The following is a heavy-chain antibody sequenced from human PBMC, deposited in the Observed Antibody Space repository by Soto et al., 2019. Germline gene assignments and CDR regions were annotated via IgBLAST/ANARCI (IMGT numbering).Heavy chain of an antibody. Sequence: QLQLQESGPGLVKPSETLSLTCTVSGGSISSSSYYWGWIRQPPGKGLEWIGSIYYSGSTYYNPSLKSRVTISVDTSKNQFSLKLSSVTAADTAVYYCARPHVVTPQGWFDPWGQGTLVTVSS. D-gene: IGHD2-21*02. J-gene: IGHJ5*02. CDR2: IYYSGST. CDR3: ARPHVVTPQGWFDP. CDR1: GGSISSSSYY. V-gene: IGHV4-39*01.